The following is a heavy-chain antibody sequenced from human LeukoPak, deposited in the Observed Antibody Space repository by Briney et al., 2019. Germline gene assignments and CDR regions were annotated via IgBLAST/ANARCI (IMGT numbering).Heavy chain of an antibody. D-gene: IGHD3-3*01. CDR3: AGEGGDFWSGDAFDI. CDR2: IIPILGIA. J-gene: IGHJ3*02. CDR1: GGTFSSYA. Sequence: SVKVSCKAPGGTFSSYAISWVRRAPGQGLEWMGRIIPILGIANYAQKFQGRVTITADKSTSTAYMELSSLRSEDTAVYYCAGEGGDFWSGDAFDIWGQGTMVTVSS. V-gene: IGHV1-69*04.